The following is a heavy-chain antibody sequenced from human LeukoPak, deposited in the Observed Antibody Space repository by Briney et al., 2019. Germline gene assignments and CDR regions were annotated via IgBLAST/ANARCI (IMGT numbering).Heavy chain of an antibody. Sequence: SETLSLTCTVSGGSISSSSYYWGWIRQPPGKGLEWIGSIYYSGSTYYNPSLKSRVTISVDTSKNQFSLKLSSVTAADTAVYYCARRGTYGGNPGIDHWGQGTLVTVSS. CDR1: GGSISSSSYY. V-gene: IGHV4-39*01. CDR2: IYYSGST. J-gene: IGHJ4*02. CDR3: ARRGTYGGNPGIDH. D-gene: IGHD4-23*01.